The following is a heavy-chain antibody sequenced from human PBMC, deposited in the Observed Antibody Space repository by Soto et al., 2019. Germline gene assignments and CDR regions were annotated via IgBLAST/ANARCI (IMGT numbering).Heavy chain of an antibody. CDR1: GFFFSNYW. D-gene: IGHD1-26*01. Sequence: EVQLVESGGGLVQPGGSLRLSCAGSGFFFSNYWIHWVRQAPGKGLDWVSRIDHDGPKDYADSVRGRFTISRDNAENTLYLQMNFVRPEDTAVYYCVRDSAGDYWGQGSLVSVSS. V-gene: IGHV3-74*01. CDR2: IDHDGPK. J-gene: IGHJ4*02. CDR3: VRDSAGDY.